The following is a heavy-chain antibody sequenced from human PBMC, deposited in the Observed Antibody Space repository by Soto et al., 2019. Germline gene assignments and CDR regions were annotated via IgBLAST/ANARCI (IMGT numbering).Heavy chain of an antibody. CDR3: AKGRPRYCSSTSCPGAFDY. V-gene: IGHV3-23*01. J-gene: IGHJ4*02. CDR2: ISGSGGST. CDR1: GFTFSSYA. Sequence: PGGSLRLSCAASGFTFSSYAMSWVRQAPGKGLEWVSAISGSGGSTYYADSVKGRFTISRDNSKNTLYLQMNSLRAEDTAVYYCAKGRPRYCSSTSCPGAFDYWGQGTLVTVSS. D-gene: IGHD2-2*01.